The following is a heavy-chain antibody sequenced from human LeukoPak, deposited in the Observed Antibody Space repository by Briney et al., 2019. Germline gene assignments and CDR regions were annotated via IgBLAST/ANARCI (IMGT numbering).Heavy chain of an antibody. J-gene: IGHJ4*02. Sequence: GGSLRLSCAGSGFTFSSYGMSWVRQAPGKGLEWVSAIDGSGSNTLYADSVKGRFTISRDNSKNTAYLQMNSLRAEDTAIYYCAKRPARPKPFDCWGQGTLVTVFS. V-gene: IGHV3-23*01. CDR3: AKRPARPKPFDC. CDR1: GFTFSSYG. D-gene: IGHD1-14*01. CDR2: IDGSGSNT.